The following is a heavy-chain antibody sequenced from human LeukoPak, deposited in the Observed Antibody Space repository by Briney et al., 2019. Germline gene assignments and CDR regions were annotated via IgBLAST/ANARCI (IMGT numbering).Heavy chain of an antibody. V-gene: IGHV3-48*01. Sequence: GGSLRLSCAASGFTFSSHSVNWVRQAPGKGLEWVSYINGRSSNVYYADSVKGRFTISRENAKNSLYQQMNSLRAEDTAVYFCARDLNWVFDYWGQGTLVTVSS. CDR1: GFTFSSHS. J-gene: IGHJ4*02. CDR3: ARDLNWVFDY. D-gene: IGHD7-27*01. CDR2: INGRSSNV.